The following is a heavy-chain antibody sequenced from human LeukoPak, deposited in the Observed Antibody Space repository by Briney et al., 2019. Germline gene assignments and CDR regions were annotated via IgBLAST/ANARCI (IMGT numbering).Heavy chain of an antibody. J-gene: IGHJ5*02. D-gene: IGHD3-16*01. Sequence: SENLSLTCGVSGYYISSGYYWGWIRQPPGKGLEWIGSMYHSGSTYYNPSLKSRVTISVDTSKNQFSLKLNSVAAADTAVYYCARASDVWGSYPFVVDPWGQGTLVIVSS. CDR1: GYYISSGYY. CDR2: MYHSGST. CDR3: ARASDVWGSYPFVVDP. V-gene: IGHV4-38-2*01.